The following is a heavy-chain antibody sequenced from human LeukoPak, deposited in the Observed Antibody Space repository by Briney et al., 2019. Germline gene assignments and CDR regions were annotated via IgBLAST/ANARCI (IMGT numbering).Heavy chain of an antibody. CDR1: GYTFSDYY. CDR2: VDPEDGET. Sequence: ASVKVSRKVSGYTFSDYYMHWVQQAPGKGLEWMGLVDPEDGETIYAEKFQGRVTITADTSTDTAYMELSSLRSVATAVYYCATGGIAVAQWDAFDIWGQGTMVTVSS. CDR3: ATGGIAVAQWDAFDI. D-gene: IGHD6-19*01. J-gene: IGHJ3*02. V-gene: IGHV1-69-2*01.